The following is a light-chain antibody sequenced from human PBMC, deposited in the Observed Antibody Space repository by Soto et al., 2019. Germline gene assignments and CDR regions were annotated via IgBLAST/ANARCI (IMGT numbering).Light chain of an antibody. CDR2: KAS. V-gene: IGKV1-5*03. J-gene: IGKJ1*01. CDR1: QTISSW. CDR3: QQYGSSLT. Sequence: DIQMTKSPSTLSGSVGDRGTITCRASQTISSWLAWYQQKPGKAPKLLIYKASTLKSGVPSRFSGSGSGTEFTLTISRLEPEDFAVYYCQQYGSSLTFGQGTKVDIK.